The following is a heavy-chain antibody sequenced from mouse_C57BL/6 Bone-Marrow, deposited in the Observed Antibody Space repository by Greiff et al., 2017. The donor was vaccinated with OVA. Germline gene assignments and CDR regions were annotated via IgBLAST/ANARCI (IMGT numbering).Heavy chain of an antibody. CDR1: GYTFTSYD. CDR3: TRRLIFYGLAY. D-gene: IGHD2-1*01. J-gene: IGHJ3*01. V-gene: IGHV1-85*01. Sequence: QVQLKQSGPELVKPGASVKLSCKASGYTFTSYDINWVKQRPGQGLEWIGWIYPGDGSTKYTEKFKGKATLTVDTSCSTPYLELRSLTSEDAAVYFCTRRLIFYGLAYWGQGTLVTVSA. CDR2: IYPGDGST.